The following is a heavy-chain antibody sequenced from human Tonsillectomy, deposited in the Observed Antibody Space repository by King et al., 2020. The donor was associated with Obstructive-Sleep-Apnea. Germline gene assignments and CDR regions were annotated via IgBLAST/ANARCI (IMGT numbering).Heavy chain of an antibody. CDR3: ARGGGHYYYYYGLDV. D-gene: IGHD3-16*01. Sequence: VQLVESGGGLIQPGGSLRLSCAASGFTVSGYWMHWVRQAPGKGLVWVARINSDGSSKTYADSVKGRFTISRDNAKNTLYLQMNSLRAEDTAVYYCARGGGHYYYYYGLDVWGQGTTVTVSS. CDR2: INSDGSSK. V-gene: IGHV3-74*01. CDR1: GFTVSGYW. J-gene: IGHJ6*02.